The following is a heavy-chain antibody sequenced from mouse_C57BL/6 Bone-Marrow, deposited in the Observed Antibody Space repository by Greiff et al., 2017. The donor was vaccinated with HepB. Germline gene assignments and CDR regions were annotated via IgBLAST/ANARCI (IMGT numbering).Heavy chain of an antibody. Sequence: QVQLQQSGAELVKPGASVKLSCKASGYTFTSYWMHWVKQRPGKGLEWIGMIHPNSGSTNYNEKFKSKATLTVDKSSSTAYRQLSSLTSEDSAVYYCAREGRYFDVWGTGTTVTVSS. J-gene: IGHJ1*03. CDR1: GYTFTSYW. CDR3: AREGRYFDV. V-gene: IGHV1-64*01. CDR2: IHPNSGST.